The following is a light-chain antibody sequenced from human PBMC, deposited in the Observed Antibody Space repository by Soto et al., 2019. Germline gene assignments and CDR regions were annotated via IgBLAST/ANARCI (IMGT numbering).Light chain of an antibody. V-gene: IGLV1-40*01. CDR1: SSNIGAGYD. Sequence: QSVLTQPPSVSGAPGQRVNISCTGSSSNIGAGYDVQWYQQLPGTAPKLLIYGDTNRPSRVPDRFSGSNSGTSASLAITGLQAEDESDYYCQSYDSSLSGSVFGGGTKLTVL. CDR2: GDT. CDR3: QSYDSSLSGSV. J-gene: IGLJ3*02.